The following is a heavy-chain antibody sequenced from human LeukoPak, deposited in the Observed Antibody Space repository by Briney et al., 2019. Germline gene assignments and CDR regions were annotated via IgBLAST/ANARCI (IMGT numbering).Heavy chain of an antibody. CDR1: GFTFSNYW. Sequence: RAGESLRLSCEASGFTFSNYWMAWVRQAPGKVLEWVADIKEDGSKENYVDSVKGRFTISRDNVRNSLYLQMNSLKAADSAVFYCARDPSGFDYGYQGDTFDLWGQGTMVTVSS. CDR2: IKEDGSKE. V-gene: IGHV3-7*01. J-gene: IGHJ3*01. CDR3: ARDPSGFDYGYQGDTFDL. D-gene: IGHD5-18*01.